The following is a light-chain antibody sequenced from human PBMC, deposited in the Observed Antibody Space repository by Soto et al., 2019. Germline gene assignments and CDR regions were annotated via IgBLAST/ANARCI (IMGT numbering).Light chain of an antibody. J-gene: IGKJ1*01. V-gene: IGKV3-15*01. Sequence: EIVMTQSPASLSVSPGERATLSCRASQNINNNLAWYQHKPGQAPRVVIYGASARATGIPARFSGSGSWTQFTLTISSLQSEDFAVYYWQQYYDWSPWTFGQGTKVE. CDR1: QNINNN. CDR2: GAS. CDR3: QQYYDWSPWT.